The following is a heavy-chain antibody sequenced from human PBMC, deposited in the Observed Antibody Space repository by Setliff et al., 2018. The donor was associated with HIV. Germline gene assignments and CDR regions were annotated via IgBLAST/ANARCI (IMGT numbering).Heavy chain of an antibody. V-gene: IGHV4-59*01. CDR3: VRVLGDYYYYMDV. CDR1: GVSISSYY. J-gene: IGHJ6*03. Sequence: SETLSLTCNVSGVSISSYYWSWIRRPPGKGLEWIGIGYIYYSGNTQYSPSLNGRATISVDTSNNQFTLKLTSVTPADAAVYYCVRVLGDYYYYMDVWGKGTMVTVSS. D-gene: IGHD3-10*01. CDR2: IYYSGNT.